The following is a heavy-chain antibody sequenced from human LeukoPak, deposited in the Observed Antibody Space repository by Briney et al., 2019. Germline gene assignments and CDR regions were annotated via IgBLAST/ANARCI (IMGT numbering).Heavy chain of an antibody. CDR1: GFTFSSYA. CDR3: AKPSYGDYGPRWDY. V-gene: IGHV3-23*01. CDR2: ISNSGGSTT. Sequence: GGSLRLSCAASGFTFSSYAMSWVRQAPGKGLEWVSAISNSGGSTTFYADSVKGRFTISRDNSKSTVHLQMNSLRAEDTAVYYCAKPSYGDYGPRWDYWGQGILVTVSS. D-gene: IGHD4-17*01. J-gene: IGHJ4*02.